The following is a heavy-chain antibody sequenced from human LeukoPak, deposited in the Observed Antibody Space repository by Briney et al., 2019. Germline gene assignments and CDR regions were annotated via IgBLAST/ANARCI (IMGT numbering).Heavy chain of an antibody. CDR2: IVVGGGST. D-gene: IGHD5-18*01. V-gene: IGHV3-23*01. CDR3: ATPPDSYDNYYYYYYMDV. J-gene: IGHJ6*03. CDR1: GFTFGSYA. Sequence: GGSLRLSCAASGFTFGSYAMSWFRQAPGKGLEWVSAIVVGGGSTYYADSVKGRFTISRDNSKNTLYLQMNSLRAEDTAVYYCATPPDSYDNYYYYYYMDVWGKGTTVTVSS.